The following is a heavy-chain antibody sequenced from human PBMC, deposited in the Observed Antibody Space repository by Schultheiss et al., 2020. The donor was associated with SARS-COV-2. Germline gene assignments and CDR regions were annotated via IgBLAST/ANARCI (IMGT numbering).Heavy chain of an antibody. CDR3: ARDRVYYDILTGYYNVRAFDI. J-gene: IGHJ3*02. CDR1: GFTFSSYS. CDR2: ISSSSSTI. Sequence: GESLKISCAASGFTFSSYSMNWVRQAPGKGLEWVSYISSSSSTIYYADSVKGRFTISRDSAKNSLYLQMNSLRAEDTAVYYCARDRVYYDILTGYYNVRAFDIWGQGTMVTVSS. V-gene: IGHV3-48*04. D-gene: IGHD3-9*01.